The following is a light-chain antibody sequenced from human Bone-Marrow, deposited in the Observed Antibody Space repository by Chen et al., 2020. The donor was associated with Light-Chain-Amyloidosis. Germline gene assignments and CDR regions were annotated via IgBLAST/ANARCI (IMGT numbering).Light chain of an antibody. V-gene: IGLV3-21*02. CDR3: QVLDRSSDRPV. CDR2: DDI. Sequence: SYVLTQPSSVSVAPGQTATIACGGNNIGSTSVHWYQQTPGQAPLLVVYDDIDRPSGIPERLSGSNSGNTATLTISRVEAGDEADYYCQVLDRSSDRPVFGGGTKLTVL. J-gene: IGLJ3*02. CDR1: NIGSTS.